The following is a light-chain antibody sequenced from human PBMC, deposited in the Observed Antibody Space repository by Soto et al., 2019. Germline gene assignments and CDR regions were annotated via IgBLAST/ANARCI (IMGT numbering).Light chain of an antibody. CDR2: GAS. V-gene: IGKV3-15*01. Sequence: IGMTQSPGTLSVAPGGRATLSWRASQSVSRKLAWYQQTRGQAPRLLIYGASTRATGVPARFSGSGSGTEFTLTISNLQSEDFAVYHCQQYDKWPRTFGQGTKVDIK. CDR3: QQYDKWPRT. CDR1: QSVSRK. J-gene: IGKJ1*01.